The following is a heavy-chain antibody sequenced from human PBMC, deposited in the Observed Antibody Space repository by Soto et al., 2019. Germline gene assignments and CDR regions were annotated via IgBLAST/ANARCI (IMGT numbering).Heavy chain of an antibody. V-gene: IGHV3-9*01. Sequence: GGSLRLSCAVSGFTFDDNAMHWVRQAPEKGLEWVSGINWKSDIGYADSVKGRFTISRDNAENSLYPQMNSLRAEDTALYYCAISQDRGGRTTFIYWGQGTQVTGSS. CDR1: GFTFDDNA. J-gene: IGHJ4*02. CDR3: AISQDRGGRTTFIY. CDR2: INWKSDI. D-gene: IGHD3-16*01.